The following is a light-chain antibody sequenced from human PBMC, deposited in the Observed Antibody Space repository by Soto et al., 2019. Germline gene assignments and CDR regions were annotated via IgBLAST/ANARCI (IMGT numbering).Light chain of an antibody. J-gene: IGKJ1*01. CDR1: QNISVY. CDR2: AAS. Sequence: EIVLTQSPATLSLSPVERATLSGRASQNISVYLAWYRQKPGQAPRLLIYAASNRATGIPARFSGSGSGTDFTLTISSLEPEDFATYCCQHYGGMWTFGQGTKVDI. CDR3: QHYGGMWT. V-gene: IGKV3-11*01.